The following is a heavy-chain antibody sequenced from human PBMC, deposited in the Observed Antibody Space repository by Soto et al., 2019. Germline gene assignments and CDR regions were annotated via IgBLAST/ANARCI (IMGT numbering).Heavy chain of an antibody. V-gene: IGHV3-9*01. Sequence: EVQLVESGGGLVQPGRSLRLSCAASGFTFDDHTMHWVRQAPGKGLEWVSGISWNSGSIGYADSVKGRFTIHRDNANHSLYLQMTRLSAEDTAFYDSAKEILPYYYDSSGYTWGFDYWGQGTLVTVSS. CDR2: ISWNSGSI. J-gene: IGHJ4*02. CDR3: AKEILPYYYDSSGYTWGFDY. CDR1: GFTFDDHT. D-gene: IGHD3-22*01.